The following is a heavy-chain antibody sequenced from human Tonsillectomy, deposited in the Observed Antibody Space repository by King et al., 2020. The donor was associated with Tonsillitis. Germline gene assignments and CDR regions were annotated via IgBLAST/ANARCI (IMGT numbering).Heavy chain of an antibody. Sequence: LQLQESGPGLVKPSETLSLTCTVSGGSMGTYYWSWIRQPPGKGLEWIGYISYSGNTNYNPSLKSRLTISLDTSKNHFSLALSSVTAADTGVYYCARDYKGVLDYWGQGILVTVSS. V-gene: IGHV4-59*01. CDR1: GGSMGTYY. J-gene: IGHJ4*02. CDR3: ARDYKGVLDY. D-gene: IGHD3-10*01. CDR2: ISYSGNT.